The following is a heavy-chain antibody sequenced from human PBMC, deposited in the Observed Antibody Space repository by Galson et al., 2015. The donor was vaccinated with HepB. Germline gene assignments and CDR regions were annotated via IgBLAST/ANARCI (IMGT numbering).Heavy chain of an antibody. V-gene: IGHV3-15*01. D-gene: IGHD6-13*01. Sequence: SLRLSCAASGFTFSDAWMSWVRQAPGKGLEWVGRIKSKTHRGTTDYAAPVKGRFTISRDDSKNTLYLQMNSLRTEDTAVYYCTLLAAVDYWGQGTLVTVSS. CDR1: GFTFSDAW. CDR3: TLLAAVDY. CDR2: IKSKTHRGTT. J-gene: IGHJ4*02.